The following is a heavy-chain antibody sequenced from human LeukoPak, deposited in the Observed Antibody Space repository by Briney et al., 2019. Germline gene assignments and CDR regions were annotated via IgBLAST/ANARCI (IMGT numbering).Heavy chain of an antibody. CDR1: GGSFSGYY. V-gene: IGHV4-34*01. CDR3: ASNPIYDFWSGYRRRYYVDY. D-gene: IGHD3-3*01. CDR2: INHSGST. J-gene: IGHJ4*02. Sequence: PSETLSLTCAVYGGSFSGYYWSWIRQPPGKGLEWIGEINHSGSTNYNPSLKSRVTISVDTSKNQFSLKLSSVTAADTAVYYCASNPIYDFWSGYRRRYYVDYWGQGTLVTVSS.